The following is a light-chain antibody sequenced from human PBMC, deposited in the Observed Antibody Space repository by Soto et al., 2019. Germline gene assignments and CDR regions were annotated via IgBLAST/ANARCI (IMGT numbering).Light chain of an antibody. CDR1: SSDVGGYNY. Sequence: QSSLTQPRSVSGSPGQSVTISCTGTSSDVGGYNYVSWYQQHPGKAPKLMIHDVSKRPSGVPDRFSGSKSGNTASLTISGLQAEDEADYYCCSYAGSYTFEVVFGGGTKLTVL. J-gene: IGLJ2*01. CDR2: DVS. V-gene: IGLV2-11*01. CDR3: CSYAGSYTFEVV.